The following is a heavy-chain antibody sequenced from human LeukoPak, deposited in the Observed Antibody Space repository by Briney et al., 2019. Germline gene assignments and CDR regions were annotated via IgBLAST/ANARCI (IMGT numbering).Heavy chain of an antibody. D-gene: IGHD2-21*01. CDR3: AGSDLWGDAFDI. CDR2: IYSGGDT. Sequence: PGGSLRLSCAASGFTVSGSHMTWVRQAVGKGLEWVSFIYSGGDTSYADSVKGRFTISRDNAKNSLYLQMNSLRDEDTAVYYCAGSDLWGDAFDIWGQGTMVTVSS. J-gene: IGHJ3*02. CDR1: GFTVSGSH. V-gene: IGHV3-53*01.